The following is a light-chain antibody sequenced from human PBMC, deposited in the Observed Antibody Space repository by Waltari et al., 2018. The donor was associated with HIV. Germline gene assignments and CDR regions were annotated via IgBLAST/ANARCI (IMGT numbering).Light chain of an antibody. CDR1: SSDVGGSNY. CDR2: DVS. V-gene: IGLV2-11*01. CDR3: CSYAGSYTDWV. Sequence: QSALTQPRSVSGSPGQSVTISCTGTSSDVGGSNYVSWYQQHPGKDPKLMIYDVSKRPSGVPDRFSGSKSGNTASLTISGLQAEDEADYYCCSYAGSYTDWVFGGGTKLTVL. J-gene: IGLJ3*02.